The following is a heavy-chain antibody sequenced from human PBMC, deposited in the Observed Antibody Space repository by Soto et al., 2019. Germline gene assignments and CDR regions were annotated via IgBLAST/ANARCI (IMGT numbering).Heavy chain of an antibody. J-gene: IGHJ6*02. V-gene: IGHV2-26*01. CDR1: GFSLTTGKMG. Sequence: QVTLKESGPALVKPTETLTLTCTVSGFSLTTGKMGVSWIRQPPWKALEWLAPIFSDNERSYSTSLQGRLTTSKNTSGSQVVLSMTNVDHVDTATYYCARMKVDSYQFCYAMDVWGQGTTVTVSS. CDR3: ARMKVDSYQFCYAMDV. CDR2: IFSDNER. D-gene: IGHD3-9*01.